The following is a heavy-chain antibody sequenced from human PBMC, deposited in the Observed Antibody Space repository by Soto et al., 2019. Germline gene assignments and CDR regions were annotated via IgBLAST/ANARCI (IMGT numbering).Heavy chain of an antibody. CDR2: LYFYGSA. D-gene: IGHD7-27*01. V-gene: IGHV3-53*02. Sequence: EVQLVETGGGLIQPGGSLRLSCVGSGFTVSDNRMTWVRQAPGQGLEWVSDLYFYGSANYADSVRGRFTISKDDSKNTVFLQMNNLRAEDTAVYYCARVGTSESFFDYWGQGTLVTVPP. CDR1: GFTVSDNR. CDR3: ARVGTSESFFDY. J-gene: IGHJ4*02.